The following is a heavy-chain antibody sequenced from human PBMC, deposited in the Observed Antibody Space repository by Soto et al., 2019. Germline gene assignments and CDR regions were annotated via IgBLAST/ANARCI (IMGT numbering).Heavy chain of an antibody. V-gene: IGHV1-69*05. D-gene: IGHD3-9*01. J-gene: IGHJ6*02. CDR2: IIPIFGTA. CDR1: GGTFSSYA. CDR3: ARERGLRYFDWLPKPHYYYGMDV. Sequence: SVKVSCKASGGTFSSYAISWVRQAPGQGLEWMGGIIPIFGTANYAQKLQGRVTMTTDTSTSTAYMELRSLRSDDTAVYYCARERGLRYFDWLPKPHYYYGMDVWGQGTTVTVSS.